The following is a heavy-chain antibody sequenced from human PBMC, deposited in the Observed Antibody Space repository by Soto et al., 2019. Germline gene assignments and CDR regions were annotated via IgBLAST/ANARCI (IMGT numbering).Heavy chain of an antibody. CDR2: ISYDGSNK. D-gene: IGHD3-10*01. CDR1: GFTFSSYA. Sequence: PGGSLRLSCAASGFTFSSYAMHWVRQAPGKXLEWVAVISYDGSNKYYADSVKGRFTISRDNSKNTLYLQMNSLRAEDTAVYYCARDPDMVRGVIRLNNWFDPWGQGTLVTVSS. J-gene: IGHJ5*02. V-gene: IGHV3-30-3*01. CDR3: ARDPDMVRGVIRLNNWFDP.